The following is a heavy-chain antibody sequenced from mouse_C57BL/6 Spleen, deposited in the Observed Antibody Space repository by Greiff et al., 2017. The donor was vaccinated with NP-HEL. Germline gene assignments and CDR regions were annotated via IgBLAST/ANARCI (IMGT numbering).Heavy chain of an antibody. CDR3: ARWEGRGAMDY. CDR1: GYTFTSYW. Sequence: VQLQQPGAELVKPGASVKLSCKASGYTFTSYWMHWVKQRPGQGLEWIGMIHPNSGSTNYNEKFKSKATLTVDKSSSTAYMQLSSLTSEDSAVYYCARWEGRGAMDYWGQGTSVTVSS. D-gene: IGHD4-1*01. CDR2: IHPNSGST. V-gene: IGHV1-64*01. J-gene: IGHJ4*01.